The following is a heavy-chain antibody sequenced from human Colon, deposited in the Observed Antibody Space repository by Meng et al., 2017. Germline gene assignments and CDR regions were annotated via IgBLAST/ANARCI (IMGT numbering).Heavy chain of an antibody. CDR3: GFVEAGTNAGAFDM. CDR1: GVSFTGNY. CDR2: ISNSGRT. J-gene: IGHJ3*02. Sequence: QVALQQGGAGLLKTSETLSLTCAVYGVSFTGNYWSWIRQPPGKGLEWIGEISNSGRTKYNPSLKSRVTISVDTSKNQFSLRLNSVTAADTAMYYCGFVEAGTNAGAFDMWGQGTMVTVSS. D-gene: IGHD1-14*01. V-gene: IGHV4-34*01.